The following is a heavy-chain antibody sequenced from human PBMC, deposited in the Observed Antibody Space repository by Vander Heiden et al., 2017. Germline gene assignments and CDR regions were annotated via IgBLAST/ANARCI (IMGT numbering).Heavy chain of an antibody. Sequence: QVQLQQWGAGLLKPSETLSLTCAVYGGSCSGYYWSWIRQPPGKGLELIGEINHSGSTNYTPSLKSRVTISVDTSKNQFSLKLSSVTAADTAVYYCARGGRWLRKPHYYGMDVWGQGTTVTVSS. CDR3: ARGGRWLRKPHYYGMDV. D-gene: IGHD5-12*01. V-gene: IGHV4-34*01. CDR2: INHSGST. CDR1: GGSCSGYY. J-gene: IGHJ6*02.